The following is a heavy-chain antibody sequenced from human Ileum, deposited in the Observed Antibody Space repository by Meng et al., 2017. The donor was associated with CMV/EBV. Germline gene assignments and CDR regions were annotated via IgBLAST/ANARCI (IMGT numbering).Heavy chain of an antibody. J-gene: IGHJ4*02. V-gene: IGHV3-74*03. CDR3: ITEVLGGDY. CDR1: GFTFSSHW. CDR2: INTDGSYV. D-gene: IGHD1-14*01. Sequence: GESLKISYAASGFTFSSHWMHWVRQVPGKGLVSVSRINTDGSYVMYADSVKGRFTISRDNAKNTLYLQMNSLRAEDTAFYYCITEVLGGDYWGQGTLVTVSS.